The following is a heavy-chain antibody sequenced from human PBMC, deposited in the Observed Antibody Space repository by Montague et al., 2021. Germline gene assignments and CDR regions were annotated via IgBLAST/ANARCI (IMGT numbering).Heavy chain of an antibody. J-gene: IGHJ4*02. CDR3: ARVGATVTAPFDF. Sequence: TLSLTCTVSGGSISSSGYYWGWIRQHPGKGLEWIGYIYYSGSTYYNPSLKSRVTISVDTSQNQFSLNLNSVTAADTAVYYCARVGATVTAPFDFWGQGTLVTVSS. V-gene: IGHV4-31*03. CDR2: IYYSGST. D-gene: IGHD4-17*01. CDR1: GGSISSSGYY.